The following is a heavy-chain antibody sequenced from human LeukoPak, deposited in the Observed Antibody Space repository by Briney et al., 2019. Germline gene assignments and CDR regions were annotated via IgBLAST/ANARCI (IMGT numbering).Heavy chain of an antibody. J-gene: IGHJ4*02. V-gene: IGHV4-30-4*01. D-gene: IGHD3-3*01. CDR3: ARAPRRITICGVVHGAFDY. CDR1: GGSISSGDYY. Sequence: SETLSLTCTVPGGSISSGDYYWSWIRQPPGKGLEWIGYIYYSGSTYYNPSLKSRVTISVDTSKNQFSLKLSSVTAADTAVYYCARAPRRITICGVVHGAFDYWGQGTLVTVSS. CDR2: IYYSGST.